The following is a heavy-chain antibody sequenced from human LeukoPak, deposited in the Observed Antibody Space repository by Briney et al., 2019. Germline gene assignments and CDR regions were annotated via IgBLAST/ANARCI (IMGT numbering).Heavy chain of an antibody. CDR3: AGHFGAWHYFDY. CDR2: ISHDGSNK. Sequence: AGGSLRLSCAASGFIFSNYAIHWVRQAPGKGLEWVAVISHDGSNKNYANSVKGRFTISRDNSKNTLYLQMNSLRGEGTAVYYCAGHFGAWHYFDYWGQGTLVTVSS. J-gene: IGHJ4*02. D-gene: IGHD3-3*01. CDR1: GFIFSNYA. V-gene: IGHV3-30*04.